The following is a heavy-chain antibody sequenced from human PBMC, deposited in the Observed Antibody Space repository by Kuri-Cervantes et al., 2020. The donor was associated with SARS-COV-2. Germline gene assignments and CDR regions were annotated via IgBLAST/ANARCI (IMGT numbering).Heavy chain of an antibody. CDR3: AKDLSGRAGGYDSIPEIY. D-gene: IGHD5-12*01. V-gene: IGHV3-23*01. CDR1: GFTFSSFA. J-gene: IGHJ4*02. Sequence: GESLKISCAASGFTFSSFAMSWVRQAPGKGLEWVSTVSGTGGSSYYADSVKGRFTISRDNSKNTLYLQMNSLRAEDTAVYYCAKDLSGRAGGYDSIPEIYWGQGTLVTVSS. CDR2: VSGTGGSS.